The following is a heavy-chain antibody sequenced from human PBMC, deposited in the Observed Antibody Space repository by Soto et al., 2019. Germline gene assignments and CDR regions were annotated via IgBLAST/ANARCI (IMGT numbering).Heavy chain of an antibody. Sequence: QVHMEQSGAEVRRPGASLNVSCKASGYAFISHGVSWVRQAPGQGLEWMGWINPYNGNTNYAQKFQGRVTLTTDKTTGPGYMGLRSLRAGDTALYYCAKSPRISRAGDVWGKGTAVVVSS. V-gene: IGHV1-18*01. J-gene: IGHJ6*04. CDR3: AKSPRISRAGDV. CDR2: INPYNGNT. CDR1: GYAFISHG.